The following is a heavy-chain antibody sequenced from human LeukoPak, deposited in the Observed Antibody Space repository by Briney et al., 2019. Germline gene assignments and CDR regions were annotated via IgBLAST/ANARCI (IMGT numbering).Heavy chain of an antibody. D-gene: IGHD3-10*01. Sequence: ASVKVSCKASGYTFTSYGISWVRQAPGQGLEWMGWISAYNGNTNYAQKLQGRVTMTTDTSTSTAYMELRSLRTDDTAVYYCARGGSSYYGSGSYFSIDYWGQGTLVTVSS. CDR2: ISAYNGNT. J-gene: IGHJ4*02. V-gene: IGHV1-18*01. CDR3: ARGGSSYYGSGSYFSIDY. CDR1: GYTFTSYG.